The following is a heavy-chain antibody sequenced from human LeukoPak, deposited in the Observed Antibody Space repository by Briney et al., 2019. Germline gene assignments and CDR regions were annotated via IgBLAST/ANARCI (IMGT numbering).Heavy chain of an antibody. V-gene: IGHV3-23*01. D-gene: IGHD6-19*01. CDR1: GFTFSSYA. CDR2: ISGSGGST. J-gene: IGHJ4*02. CDR3: AKDWLSSGWYYFDY. Sequence: PGGSLRLSCAASGFTFSSYAMSWVRQAPGKGLEWVSAISGSGGSTYYADSVKGRFTISRDNSKSTLYLQMNSLRAEDTAVYYCAKDWLSSGWYYFDYWGQGTLVTVSS.